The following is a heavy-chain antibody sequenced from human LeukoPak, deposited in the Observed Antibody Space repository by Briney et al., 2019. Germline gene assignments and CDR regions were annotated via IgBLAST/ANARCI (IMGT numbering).Heavy chain of an antibody. D-gene: IGHD6-19*01. Sequence: NPSETLSLTCTVSGGSISTDASYWAWIRQPPGKGLEWIGSIYYSGSTYYSSSRKSRVTLSVDTSKNQFSLKMSSVTAADTAVFYCARLFSRGWEYHFGLDVWGQGTTVTVS. CDR1: GGSISTDASY. CDR2: IYYSGST. V-gene: IGHV4-39*01. CDR3: ARLFSRGWEYHFGLDV. J-gene: IGHJ6*02.